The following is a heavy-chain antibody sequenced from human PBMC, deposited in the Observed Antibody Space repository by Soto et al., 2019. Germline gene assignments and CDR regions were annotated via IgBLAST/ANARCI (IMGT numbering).Heavy chain of an antibody. D-gene: IGHD5-12*01. CDR1: GSTSRTIS. CDR2: ISSSSSYI. V-gene: IGHV3-21*01. CDR3: AREVSKYSGYDFDY. Sequence: EVQLVESGGGLVKPGGSLRSSCEASGSTSRTISMTWFGKPPGKGLDWVSSISSSSSYIYYADSVKGRFTISRDNAKNSLYLQMNSLRAEDTAVYYCAREVSKYSGYDFDYWGQGTLVTVSS. J-gene: IGHJ4*02.